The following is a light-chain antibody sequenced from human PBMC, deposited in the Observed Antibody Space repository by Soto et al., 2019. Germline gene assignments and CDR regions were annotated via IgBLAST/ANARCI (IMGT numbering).Light chain of an antibody. CDR3: QPYNTCPPWT. CDR1: QSVSST. Sequence: EIVVTMSPATLSVSPGERAPFSCRASQSVSSTLACYQPNPRHAPRLLIYGASIRATGIPARFSGSGSWTAFTLTISTLQSVDFAIYYCQPYNTCPPWTFGQGAKVDIK. J-gene: IGKJ1*01. V-gene: IGKV3-15*01. CDR2: GAS.